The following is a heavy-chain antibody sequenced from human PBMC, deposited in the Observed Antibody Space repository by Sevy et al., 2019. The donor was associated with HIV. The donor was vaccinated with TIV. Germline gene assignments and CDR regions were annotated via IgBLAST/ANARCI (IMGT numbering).Heavy chain of an antibody. CDR3: AREGGASSAWFENWFGP. V-gene: IGHV4-4*07. Sequence: SETLSLTCTVSGGSITSYSWSWIRQPTGKGLEWLGRIYSNGNSNYNPSPKSRVTMSVDTSKNQFSLKLTSVNAADTAVYFCAREGGASSAWFENWFGPWGQGLLVTVSS. J-gene: IGHJ5*02. CDR2: IYSNGNS. CDR1: GGSITSYS. D-gene: IGHD6-19*01.